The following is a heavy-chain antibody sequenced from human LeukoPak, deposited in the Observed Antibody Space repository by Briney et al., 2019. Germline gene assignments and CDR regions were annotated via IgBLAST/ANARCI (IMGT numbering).Heavy chain of an antibody. V-gene: IGHV3-23*01. D-gene: IGHD6-19*01. Sequence: HPGGSLRLSCAASGFTFSSYAMSWVRQAPGKGLEWVSAISGSGGSTYYADSVKGRFTISRDNSKNTLYLQMNSLRAEDTAVYYCAKDPRQWLASLDWGQGTLVTVSS. CDR2: ISGSGGST. CDR3: AKDPRQWLASLD. J-gene: IGHJ4*02. CDR1: GFTFSSYA.